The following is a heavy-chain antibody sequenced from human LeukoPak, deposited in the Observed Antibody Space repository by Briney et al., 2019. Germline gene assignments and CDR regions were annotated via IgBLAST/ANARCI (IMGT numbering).Heavy chain of an antibody. CDR3: ARDGGGLYYYYMDV. D-gene: IGHD2-21*01. V-gene: IGHV4-4*02. J-gene: IGHJ6*03. Sequence: SGTLSLTCAVSGGSISSSNWWSWVRQPPGKGLEWIGYIYYSGSTNYNPSLKSRVTISVDTSKNQFSLKLSSVTAADTAVYYCARDGGGLYYYYMDVWGKGTTVTVSS. CDR1: GGSISSSNW. CDR2: IYYSGST.